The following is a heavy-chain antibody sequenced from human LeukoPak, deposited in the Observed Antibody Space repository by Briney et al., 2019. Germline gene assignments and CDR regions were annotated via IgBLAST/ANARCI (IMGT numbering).Heavy chain of an antibody. CDR2: ISYDGSNK. CDR1: GFTFSSYG. J-gene: IGHJ4*02. V-gene: IGHV3-30*18. CDR3: AKDLGVRYFDWLIPGSDY. D-gene: IGHD3-9*01. Sequence: PGGSLRLSCAASGFTFSSYGMHWVRQAPGKGLEWVAVISYDGSNKYYADSVKGRFTLSRDNSKNTLYLQMNSLRAEDTAVYYCAKDLGVRYFDWLIPGSDYWGQGTLVTVSS.